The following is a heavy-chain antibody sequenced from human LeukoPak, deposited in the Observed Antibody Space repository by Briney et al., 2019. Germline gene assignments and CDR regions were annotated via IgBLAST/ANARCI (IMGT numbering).Heavy chain of an antibody. J-gene: IGHJ4*01. CDR3: ARVYGSGSYFDY. D-gene: IGHD3-10*01. Sequence: ASVKVSFKASGYTFTNYDINWVRQATGQGLEWMGWINPNSGGTNYAXKFQGWVTMTRDTAISTAYMELSRLRSDDTAVYYCARVYGSGSYFDYWGQEPWSPSPQ. CDR1: GYTFTNYD. CDR2: INPNSGGT. V-gene: IGHV1-2*04.